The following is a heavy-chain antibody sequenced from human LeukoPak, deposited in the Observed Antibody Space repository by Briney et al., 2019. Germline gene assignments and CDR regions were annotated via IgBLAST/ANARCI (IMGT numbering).Heavy chain of an antibody. CDR3: AKDPSQFRGYYFDY. CDR2: ISGSGGST. J-gene: IGHJ4*02. Sequence: PGGSLRLSCAASGFTFSSYAMSWVRQAPGKGLEWVSAISGSGGSTYYADSVKGRFTISRDNSKNTLYLQMNSLRAEDTAVYYRAKDPSQFRGYYFDYWGQGTLVTVSS. CDR1: GFTFSSYA. V-gene: IGHV3-23*01. D-gene: IGHD3-16*01.